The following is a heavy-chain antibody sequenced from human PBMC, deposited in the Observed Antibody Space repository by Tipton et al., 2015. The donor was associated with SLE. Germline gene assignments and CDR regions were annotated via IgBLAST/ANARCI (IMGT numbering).Heavy chain of an antibody. Sequence: QLVQSGGGVVQPGRSLRLSCAASGFTFSSYGMHWVRQAPGKGLGWVAVIWYDGSNKYYADSVKGRFTISRDNSKNTLYLQMNSLRAEDTAVYYCARDGYYYGSGSYRVYYYYIDVWGKGTTVTVSS. D-gene: IGHD3-10*01. J-gene: IGHJ6*03. CDR3: ARDGYYYGSGSYRVYYYYIDV. V-gene: IGHV3-33*01. CDR2: IWYDGSNK. CDR1: GFTFSSYG.